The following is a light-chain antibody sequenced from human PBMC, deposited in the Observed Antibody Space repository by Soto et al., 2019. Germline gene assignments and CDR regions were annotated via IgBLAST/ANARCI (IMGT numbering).Light chain of an antibody. Sequence: EVVLTQSPGALSLSPGEGVTLSCRASQNIRGNELAWYRQKRGQAPRLLMYGGSTRDDGIPDRFSGCGTGTNFTLTISRLEPEDSAVYYCQDYGTSHPWTFGQGTKLDIK. J-gene: IGKJ1*01. V-gene: IGKV3-20*01. CDR2: GGS. CDR1: QNIRGNE. CDR3: QDYGTSHPWT.